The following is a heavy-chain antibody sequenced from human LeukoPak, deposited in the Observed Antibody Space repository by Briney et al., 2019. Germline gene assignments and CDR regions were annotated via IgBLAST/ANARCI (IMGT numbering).Heavy chain of an antibody. CDR3: ARDLGGSGSYSWFDP. J-gene: IGHJ5*02. V-gene: IGHV4-59*01. CDR2: IYYSGST. CDR1: GGSISSYY. D-gene: IGHD3-10*01. Sequence: SETLSLTCTVSGGSISSYYWSWIRQPPGKGLEWIGYIYYSGSTNYNPSLKSRVTISVNTSKNQFSLKLSSVTAANTAVYYCARDLGGSGSYSWFDPRGQGTLVTVSS.